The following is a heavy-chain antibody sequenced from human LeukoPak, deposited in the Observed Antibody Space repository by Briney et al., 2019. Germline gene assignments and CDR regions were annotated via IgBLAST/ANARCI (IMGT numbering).Heavy chain of an antibody. V-gene: IGHV3-23*01. Sequence: GGSLRLSCAASGFTFSSSAMSWVRQAPGKGLEWVSAFSGSTTATYYADSVKGRFTISRDNSKNTLYLQMNSLRAEDTALYYCVSHNRYGRDLYWGQGTLVTVSS. CDR1: GFTFSSSA. CDR2: FSGSTTAT. J-gene: IGHJ4*02. CDR3: VSHNRYGRDLY. D-gene: IGHD3-16*02.